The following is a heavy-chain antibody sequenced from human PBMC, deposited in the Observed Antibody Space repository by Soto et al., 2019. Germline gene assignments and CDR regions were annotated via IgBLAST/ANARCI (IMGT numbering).Heavy chain of an antibody. CDR1: GGSISSDKW. D-gene: IGHD2-15*01. CDR3: AKNPRGVGRCDTAFDI. Sequence: QVQLQESGPGLVKPSGTLSLTCAVSGGSISSDKWWSWVRQPPGKGLEWMGEIYHTGSTTYNPSPKSRFTMSLDKSTKQFSLKLTSVTAADTAVYYCAKNPRGVGRCDTAFDIWGQGTTVTVSS. V-gene: IGHV4-4*02. CDR2: IYHTGST. J-gene: IGHJ3*02.